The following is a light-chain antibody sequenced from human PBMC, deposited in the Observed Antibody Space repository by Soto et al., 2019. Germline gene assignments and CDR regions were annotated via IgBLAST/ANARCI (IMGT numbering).Light chain of an antibody. Sequence: HSVLTQPASVSGFPGQSITISCTGTSSDVGGYSYVSWYQQHPGKAPKLMIYDVGNRPSGVSNRCSGSKSGNTASLTISGLQAEDEADYYCSSYTSSSTGVFGTGTKVTVL. CDR3: SSYTSSSTGV. CDR2: DVG. CDR1: SSDVGGYSY. J-gene: IGLJ1*01. V-gene: IGLV2-14*01.